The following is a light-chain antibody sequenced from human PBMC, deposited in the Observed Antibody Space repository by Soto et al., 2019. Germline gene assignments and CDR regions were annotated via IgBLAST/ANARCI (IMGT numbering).Light chain of an antibody. CDR1: QSVTSR. CDR2: GAS. Sequence: EIVMTQSPATLSVSPGERATLSCRASQSVTSRLAWYQQKPGQAPRLLIYGASTRATGIPARFSGSGSGTEFTLTISSLQSEDFAIYYCQQYNNLRTFGRGTKVEIK. J-gene: IGKJ4*02. V-gene: IGKV3-15*01. CDR3: QQYNNLRT.